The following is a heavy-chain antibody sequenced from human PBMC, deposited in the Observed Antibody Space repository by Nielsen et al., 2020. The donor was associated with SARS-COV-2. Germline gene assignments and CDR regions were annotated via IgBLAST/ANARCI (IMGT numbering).Heavy chain of an antibody. V-gene: IGHV3-30-3*01. CDR1: GFTFSSYA. D-gene: IGHD5-12*01. CDR2: ISYDGSNK. J-gene: IGHJ4*02. Sequence: GESLKISCAASGFTFSSYAMHWVRQAPGKGLEWVAVISYDGSNKYYADSVKGRFTISRDNSKNTLYLQMNSLRAEDTAVYYCARDMVDSGYDFDYWGQGTLVTVSS. CDR3: ARDMVDSGYDFDY.